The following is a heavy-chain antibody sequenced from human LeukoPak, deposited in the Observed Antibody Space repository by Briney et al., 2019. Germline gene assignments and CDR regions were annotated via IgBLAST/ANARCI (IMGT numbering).Heavy chain of an antibody. CDR2: IYYSGST. J-gene: IGHJ5*02. CDR3: ARLTLYDYGDIWFDP. CDR1: GGSISSYY. V-gene: IGHV4-59*01. D-gene: IGHD4-17*01. Sequence: SETLSLTCTVSGGSISSYYWSWIRQPPGKGLEWIGYIYYSGSTNYNPSLKSRVTISVDTSKNQFSLKLSSVTAADTAVYYCARLTLYDYGDIWFDPWGQGTLVTVSS.